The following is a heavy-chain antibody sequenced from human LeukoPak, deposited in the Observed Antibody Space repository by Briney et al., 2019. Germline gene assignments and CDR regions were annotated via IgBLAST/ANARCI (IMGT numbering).Heavy chain of an antibody. CDR2: IIPIFGTA. Sequence: SVKVSCKASGGTFSSYAISWVRQAPGQGLEWMGGIIPIFGTANYAQKFQGRVTITADESTSTAYMELSSLRSEDTAVYYCAREGGRWLAIDYWGQGTLVTVSS. V-gene: IGHV1-69*13. CDR3: AREGGRWLAIDY. D-gene: IGHD6-19*01. J-gene: IGHJ4*02. CDR1: GGTFSSYA.